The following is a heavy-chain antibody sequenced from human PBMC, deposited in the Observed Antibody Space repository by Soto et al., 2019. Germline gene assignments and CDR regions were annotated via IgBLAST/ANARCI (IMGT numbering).Heavy chain of an antibody. Sequence: SETLSLTCTVSGGSISSSSYDWGWIRQPPGKGLEWIGSIYYSGSTYYNPSLKSRVTISVDTSKNQFSLKLSSVTAADTAVYYCARGDVDTAMAPLDYWGQGTLVTVSS. D-gene: IGHD5-18*01. CDR2: IYYSGST. CDR3: ARGDVDTAMAPLDY. J-gene: IGHJ4*02. CDR1: GGSISSSSYD. V-gene: IGHV4-39*01.